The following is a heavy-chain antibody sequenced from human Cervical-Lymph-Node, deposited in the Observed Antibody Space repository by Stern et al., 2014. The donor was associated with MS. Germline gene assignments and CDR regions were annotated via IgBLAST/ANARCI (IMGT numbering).Heavy chain of an antibody. J-gene: IGHJ4*02. V-gene: IGHV3-30-3*01. D-gene: IGHD3-10*01. CDR2: TSNDGDGR. Sequence: VQLVESGGGVVQPGTSLRLSCAVSGFVFTDYLIHWVRQAPGKGLEWLVVTSNDGDGRHYADSVKGRFTIYRDKSKNTLYLQMNSLGAEDTAVYYCARDSQLKRGGYFDYWGQGALVTVSS. CDR3: ARDSQLKRGGYFDY. CDR1: GFVFTDYL.